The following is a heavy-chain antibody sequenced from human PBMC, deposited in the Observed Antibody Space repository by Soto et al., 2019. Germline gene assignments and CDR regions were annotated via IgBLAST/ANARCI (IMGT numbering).Heavy chain of an antibody. J-gene: IGHJ5*02. CDR1: GGSFSGYY. V-gene: IGHV4-34*01. CDR2: INHSGST. Sequence: SETLSLTCAVYGGSFSGYYWSWIRQPPGKGLEWIGEINHSGSTNYNPSLKSRVTISVDTSKNQCSLKLSSVTAADTAVYYCARGGGIAARRWFDPWGQGTLVTVSS. CDR3: ARGGGIAARRWFDP. D-gene: IGHD6-6*01.